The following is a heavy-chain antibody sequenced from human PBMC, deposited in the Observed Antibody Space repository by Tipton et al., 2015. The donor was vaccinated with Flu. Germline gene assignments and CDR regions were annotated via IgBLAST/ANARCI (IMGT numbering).Heavy chain of an antibody. V-gene: IGHV4-59*11. Sequence: TLSLTCPVSGGSISSHYWSWIRQPPGKGLEWIGYIYSSGTTHSSGTTYYNPSLKNRVTISLDMSKNHFSLKLSSVTAADTAVYYCARAQHYDSNAYYYYYMDVWGKGTTVTVSS. D-gene: IGHD3-22*01. J-gene: IGHJ6*03. CDR3: ARAQHYDSNAYYYYYMDV. CDR1: GGSISSHY. CDR2: IYSSGTT.